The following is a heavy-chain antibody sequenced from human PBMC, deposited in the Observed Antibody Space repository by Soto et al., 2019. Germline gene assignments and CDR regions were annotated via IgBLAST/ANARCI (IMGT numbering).Heavy chain of an antibody. D-gene: IGHD2-21*01. CDR3: ARGGEGEAGGYYYGMDV. Sequence: QVQLVQSGAEVKKPGASVKVSCKASGYTFTSYGISWVRQAPGQGLEWMGWISAYNGNTNYAQKLQGRVTMTTDTSTSPAYMELRSLRSDETAVYYCARGGEGEAGGYYYGMDVWGQGTTVTVSS. V-gene: IGHV1-18*01. CDR2: ISAYNGNT. J-gene: IGHJ6*02. CDR1: GYTFTSYG.